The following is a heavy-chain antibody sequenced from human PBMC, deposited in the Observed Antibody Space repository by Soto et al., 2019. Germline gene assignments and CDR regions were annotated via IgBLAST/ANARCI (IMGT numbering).Heavy chain of an antibody. CDR3: ARVAVTGDFY. J-gene: IGHJ4*02. V-gene: IGHV3-74*01. Sequence: GGSLRLSCAASGFTFSHYWMHWVRQAPGKGLVWVSRISSDGGITSYADSVKGRFTISRDNANNTLYLQMNSLRADDTAVYYCARVAVTGDFYWGQGTLVTVSS. CDR2: ISSDGGIT. D-gene: IGHD6-19*01. CDR1: GFTFSHYW.